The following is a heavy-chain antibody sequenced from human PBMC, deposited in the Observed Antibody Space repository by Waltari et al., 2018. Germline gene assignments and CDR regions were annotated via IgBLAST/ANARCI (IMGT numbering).Heavy chain of an antibody. CDR3: ARDWGEQLVLNYYYYMDV. D-gene: IGHD6-6*01. V-gene: IGHV1-69*10. CDR2: IIPILGIA. CDR1: GGTFSSYA. Sequence: QVQLVQSGAEVKKPGSSVKVSCKASGGTFSSYAISWVRQAPGQGLEWMGGIIPILGIANYAQKFQGRVTITADKSTSTAYMELSSLRSEDTAVYYCARDWGEQLVLNYYYYMDVWGKGTTVTVSS. J-gene: IGHJ6*03.